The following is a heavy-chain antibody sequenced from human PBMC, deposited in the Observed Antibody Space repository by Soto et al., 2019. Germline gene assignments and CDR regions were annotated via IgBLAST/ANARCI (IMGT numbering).Heavy chain of an antibody. CDR3: AKGGGPAVAGLNWFDP. CDR1: GFTFSSYA. Sequence: GGSLRLSCAASGFTFSSYAMSWVRQAPGKGLEWVSAISGSGGSTYYADSVKGRFTISRDNSKNTLYLQMNSLRAEDTAVYYCAKGGGPAVAGLNWFDPWGQGTLVTVSS. J-gene: IGHJ5*02. V-gene: IGHV3-23*01. CDR2: ISGSGGST. D-gene: IGHD6-19*01.